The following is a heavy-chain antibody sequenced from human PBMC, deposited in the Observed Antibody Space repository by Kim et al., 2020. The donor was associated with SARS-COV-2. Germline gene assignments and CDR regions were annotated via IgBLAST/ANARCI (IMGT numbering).Heavy chain of an antibody. V-gene: IGHV3-33*06. Sequence: GGSLRLSCAASGFTFSSYAMHWVRQAPGKGLEWVAVIWYDGSNKYYADSVKGRFTISRDNSKNTLYLQMNSLRAEDTAVYYCAKDTTAATKYYFDYWGQGTLVTVSS. CDR3: AKDTTAATKYYFDY. CDR2: IWYDGSNK. D-gene: IGHD4-4*01. CDR1: GFTFSSYA. J-gene: IGHJ4*02.